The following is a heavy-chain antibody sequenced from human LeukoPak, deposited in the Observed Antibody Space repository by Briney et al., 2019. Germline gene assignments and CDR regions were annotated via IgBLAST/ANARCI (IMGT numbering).Heavy chain of an antibody. CDR1: GFTFSDYY. D-gene: IGHD3-3*01. V-gene: IGHV3-7*01. CDR2: IKQDGSEK. J-gene: IGHJ4*02. CDR3: ARGFKYYDFWSGPNMGTY. Sequence: QAGGSPRLSCAASGFTFSDYYMSWIRQAPGKGLEWVANIKQDGSEKYYVDSVKGRFTISRDNAKNSLYLQMNSLRAEDTAVYYCARGFKYYDFWSGPNMGTYWGQGTLVTVSS.